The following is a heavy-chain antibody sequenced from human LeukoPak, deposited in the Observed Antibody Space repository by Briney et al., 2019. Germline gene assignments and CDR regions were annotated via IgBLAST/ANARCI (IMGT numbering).Heavy chain of an antibody. CDR3: ARNPFSDRSGSPTLNWFDP. V-gene: IGHV4-4*07. Sequence: PSETLSLTCTVSGGSISSYYWSWIRQPAGKGLEWIGRIYTSGSTNYNPSLKSRVTMSVDTSKNQFSLKLSSVTAADTAVYYCARNPFSDRSGSPTLNWFDPWGQGTLVTVSS. CDR2: IYTSGST. D-gene: IGHD3-10*01. CDR1: GGSISSYY. J-gene: IGHJ5*02.